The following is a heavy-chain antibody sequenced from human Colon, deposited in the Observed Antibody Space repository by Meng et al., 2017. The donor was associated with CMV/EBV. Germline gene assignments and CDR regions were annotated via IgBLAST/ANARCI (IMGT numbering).Heavy chain of an antibody. J-gene: IGHJ4*02. CDR1: VFTFPNAW. CDR3: TTFPSDF. CDR2: VKTITDGETT. Sequence: LRLSSAASVFTFPNAWMSWVRQAPGKGLEWVCRVKTITDGETTDYAAPVKGRFTISRDDSNTTLYLQMNSLRPEDTAVYYCTTFPSDFWGQGTLVTVSS. V-gene: IGHV3-15*01.